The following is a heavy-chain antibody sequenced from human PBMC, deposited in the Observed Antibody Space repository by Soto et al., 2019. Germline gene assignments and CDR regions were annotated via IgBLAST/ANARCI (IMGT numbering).Heavy chain of an antibody. Sequence: QLQLQESGPGLVKPSETLSLTCTVSGGSISSSSYYWGWIRQPPGKGLEWIGSIYYSGSTYYNPSLKSRVSIAVDTSKNQFSLKLSSVTAADTAVYYCKSSGWIDYWGQGTLVTVSS. CDR2: IYYSGST. J-gene: IGHJ4*02. D-gene: IGHD6-19*01. CDR1: GGSISSSSYY. V-gene: IGHV4-39*01. CDR3: KSSGWIDY.